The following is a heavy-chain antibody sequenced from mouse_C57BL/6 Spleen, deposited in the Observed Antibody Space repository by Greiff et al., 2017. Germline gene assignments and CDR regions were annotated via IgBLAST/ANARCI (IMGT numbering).Heavy chain of an antibody. V-gene: IGHV14-3*01. CDR1: GFQLKNTY. CDR2: IDPANGNT. Sequence: VQLQQSVAELVRPGASVKLSCKTSGFQLKNTYIHWVKPKPEQGMEGNGRIDPANGNTKYAPKVQGKAPITADTSSTTAYLQLSSLTSEDTAIYYWARGGDAMDYWGQGTSVTVSS. J-gene: IGHJ4*01. CDR3: ARGGDAMDY.